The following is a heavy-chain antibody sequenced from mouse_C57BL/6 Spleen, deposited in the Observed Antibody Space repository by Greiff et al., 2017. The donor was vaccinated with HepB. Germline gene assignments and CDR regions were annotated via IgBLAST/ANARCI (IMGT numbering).Heavy chain of an antibody. Sequence: EVQLQQSGPGLVKPSHSLSLTCTVTGYSITSGYGWNWIRQFPGNKLEWMGYISYSGSTNYNPSLKSRVSITRDTSKNQFFLQLNSVTTEDTATYYCARTARIKYWGEGTTLTVS. J-gene: IGHJ2*01. CDR3: ARTARIKY. CDR2: ISYSGST. V-gene: IGHV3-2*02. CDR1: GYSITSGYG. D-gene: IGHD1-2*01.